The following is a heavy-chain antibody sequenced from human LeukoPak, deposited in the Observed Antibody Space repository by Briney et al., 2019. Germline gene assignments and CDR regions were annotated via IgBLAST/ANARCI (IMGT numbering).Heavy chain of an antibody. J-gene: IGHJ4*02. Sequence: GGSLRLTCAASGFTFSSYGMHWVRQAPGKGLEWMAVISHEGSNKYYADSVKGRFTVSRDNSKNTLYLQMNSLRAEDTAVYYCAKDGKLGLLDDYFDYWGQGTLVTVSS. V-gene: IGHV3-30*18. CDR3: AKDGKLGLLDDYFDY. CDR1: GFTFSSYG. CDR2: ISHEGSNK. D-gene: IGHD2-15*01.